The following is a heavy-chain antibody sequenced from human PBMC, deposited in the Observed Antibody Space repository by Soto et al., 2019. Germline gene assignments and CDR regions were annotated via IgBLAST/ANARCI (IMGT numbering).Heavy chain of an antibody. D-gene: IGHD6-19*01. J-gene: IGHJ4*02. Sequence: QVQLVESGGGVVQPGRSLRLSCAASGFTFSSYGMHWVRQAPGKGLECVAVIWYDGSNKYYAESVKGRFTISRDNSKNTLYLQMNSLRAEDTAVYYCARDSHVGSGWQLTADYWGQGTLVTVSS. CDR3: ARDSHVGSGWQLTADY. CDR1: GFTFSSYG. CDR2: IWYDGSNK. V-gene: IGHV3-33*01.